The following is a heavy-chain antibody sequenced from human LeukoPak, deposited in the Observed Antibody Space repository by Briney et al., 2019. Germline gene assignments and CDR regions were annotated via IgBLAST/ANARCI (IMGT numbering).Heavy chain of an antibody. Sequence: ASVKVSCKTSGFSFHTYGITWVRQAPGQGLEWMGWISTYNGDTSYAQKFHGRVSMTTDTSTNTAYLELRGLRSNDTAVYFCASPAKGAYYFYYMDVWGKGTTVTVSS. D-gene: IGHD2-2*01. J-gene: IGHJ6*03. CDR2: ISTYNGDT. CDR3: ASPAKGAYYFYYMDV. V-gene: IGHV1-18*01. CDR1: GFSFHTYG.